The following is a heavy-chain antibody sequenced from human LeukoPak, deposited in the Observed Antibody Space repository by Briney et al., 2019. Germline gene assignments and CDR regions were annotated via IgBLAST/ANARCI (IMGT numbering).Heavy chain of an antibody. V-gene: IGHV3-73*01. D-gene: IGHD4-11*01. CDR2: IRSKANSTAT. CDR3: AGPALPSTATTGPYTFPSMDV. J-gene: IGHJ6*03. Sequence: QAGGSLRLSCAASGFIFSGSAMHWVRQASGKGLEWVGRIRSKANSTATAYAASVKGRFTRSRDDSKKSANLQMNSLKTEDTAVYYCAGPALPSTATTGPYTFPSMDVWGKGTTVTVSS. CDR1: GFIFSGSA.